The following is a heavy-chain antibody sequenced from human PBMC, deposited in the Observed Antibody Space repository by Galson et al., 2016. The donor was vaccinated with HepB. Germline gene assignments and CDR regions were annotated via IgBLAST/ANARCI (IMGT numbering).Heavy chain of an antibody. CDR3: ARHIRVLIDTTMANAFAI. D-gene: IGHD2-15*01. CDR2: IFHTGRT. Sequence: SLRLSCAVSGFTVSSSYMSWVRQPPGKGLEWIGDIFHTGRTNYNPSLRSRVTISVDKAKNQFSLNLTSVTAADTDMFYCARHIRVLIDTTMANAFAIWDQRTM. CDR1: GFTVSSSYM. V-gene: IGHV4-4*02. J-gene: IGHJ3*02.